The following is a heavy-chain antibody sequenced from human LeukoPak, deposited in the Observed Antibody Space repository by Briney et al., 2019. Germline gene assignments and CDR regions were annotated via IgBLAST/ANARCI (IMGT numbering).Heavy chain of an antibody. D-gene: IGHD3-3*01. CDR1: GYTFINYG. CDR2: ISVYNGNT. CDR3: ARPMDDFWSGYLDHYYYYMDV. Sequence: ASVKVSCKASGYTFINYGISWVRQAPGQGLEWMGWISVYNGNTNYAQKLQGRVTMTTDTSTSTAYMELRSLRFDDTAVYYCARPMDDFWSGYLDHYYYYMDVWGKGTTVTVSS. J-gene: IGHJ6*03. V-gene: IGHV1-18*01.